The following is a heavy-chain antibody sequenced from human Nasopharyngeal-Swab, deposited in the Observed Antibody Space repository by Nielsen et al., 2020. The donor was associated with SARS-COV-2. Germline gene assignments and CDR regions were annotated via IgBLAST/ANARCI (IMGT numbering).Heavy chain of an antibody. CDR2: IIPIFGTA. J-gene: IGHJ5*02. Sequence: SVKVSCKASVGTFSSYAFSWVRQPPGKGLEWMGGIIPIFGTANYAQKFQGRVTITADESTSTASMELSSLRSEDTAVYYCARDALWFGELLSQGGWFDPWGQGTLVTVSS. D-gene: IGHD3-10*01. CDR1: VGTFSSYA. V-gene: IGHV1-69*13. CDR3: ARDALWFGELLSQGGWFDP.